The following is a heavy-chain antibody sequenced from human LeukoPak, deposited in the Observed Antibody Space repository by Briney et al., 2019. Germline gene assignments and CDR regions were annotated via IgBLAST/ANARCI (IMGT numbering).Heavy chain of an antibody. J-gene: IGHJ5*02. CDR2: IYYSGST. CDR3: ATRTTEMATIKGNNWFDP. Sequence: SETLSLTCAVSGGSLSGYYWTWIRQPPGKGLEWIGSIYYSGSTYYNPSLKSRVTISVDTSKNQFSLKLSSVTAADTAVYYCATRTTEMATIKGNNWFDPWGQGTLVTVSS. V-gene: IGHV4-39*07. D-gene: IGHD5-24*01. CDR1: GGSLSGYY.